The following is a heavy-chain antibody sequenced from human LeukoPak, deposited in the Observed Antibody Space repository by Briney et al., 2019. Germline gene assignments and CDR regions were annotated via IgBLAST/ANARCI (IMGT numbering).Heavy chain of an antibody. J-gene: IGHJ3*02. CDR3: ASGIYYYDSSGYLEGSGAFDI. Sequence: GASVKVSCKASGYTFTGYYMHWVRQAPGQGLEWMGWMNPNSGNTGYAQKFQGRVTMTRNTSISTAYMELSSLRSEDTAVYYCASGIYYYDSSGYLEGSGAFDIWGQGTMVTVSS. CDR2: MNPNSGNT. CDR1: GYTFTGYY. D-gene: IGHD3-22*01. V-gene: IGHV1-8*02.